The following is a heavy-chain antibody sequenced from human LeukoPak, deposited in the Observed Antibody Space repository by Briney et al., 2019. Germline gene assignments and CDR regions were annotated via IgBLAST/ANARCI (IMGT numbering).Heavy chain of an antibody. Sequence: ASVKVSCKASGYTFTNYYMHWVRQAPGQGLEWMGIINPSGGGTSYAQKFQGRLTMTRDTSTTTVYMGLSSLRSEDTAMYYCAREIGPRQLHLWGSAFDYWGQGTLVTVSS. CDR3: AREIGPRQLHLWGSAFDY. J-gene: IGHJ4*02. D-gene: IGHD5-18*01. CDR2: INPSGGGT. V-gene: IGHV1-46*01. CDR1: GYTFTNYY.